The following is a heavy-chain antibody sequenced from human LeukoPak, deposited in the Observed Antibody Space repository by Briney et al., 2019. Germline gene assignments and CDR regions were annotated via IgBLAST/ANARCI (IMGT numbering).Heavy chain of an antibody. J-gene: IGHJ1*01. Sequence: PGGSLRLSCAASGFTFGRHAMNWVRQAPGKGLEWVSAIRFSGESTYYADSVTGRFTISRDNSKNTLYLQMDSLRAEDTAVYYCAKGITMIVVVTEYFQHWGQGTLVTVSS. CDR3: AKGITMIVVVTEYFQH. V-gene: IGHV3-23*01. D-gene: IGHD3-22*01. CDR1: GFTFGRHA. CDR2: IRFSGEST.